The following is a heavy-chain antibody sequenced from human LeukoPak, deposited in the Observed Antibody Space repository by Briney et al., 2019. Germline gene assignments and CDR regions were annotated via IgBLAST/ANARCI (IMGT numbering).Heavy chain of an antibody. CDR3: TGLDY. V-gene: IGHV3-30*04. J-gene: IGHJ4*02. CDR2: ISYDGDYT. Sequence: GRSLRLSCAASGFTFSSFAIHWVRQAPGKGLEWVAVISYDGDYTYYTDSVKGRFTISRDNAKNTLYLQMNSLSAEDTAIYYCTGLDYWGQGTPVTVPS. D-gene: IGHD3/OR15-3a*01. CDR1: GFTFSSFA.